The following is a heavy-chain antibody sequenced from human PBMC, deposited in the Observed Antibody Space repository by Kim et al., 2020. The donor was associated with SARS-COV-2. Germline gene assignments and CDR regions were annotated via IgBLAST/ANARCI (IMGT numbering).Heavy chain of an antibody. D-gene: IGHD6-25*01. J-gene: IGHJ5*02. V-gene: IGHV3-49*02. CDR3: TRGGYSSGYRPNWFDP. Sequence: ADVKGRFIISRDDSKSIAYLQMNSLKTEDTAVYYCTRGGYSSGYRPNWFDPWGQGTLVTVSS.